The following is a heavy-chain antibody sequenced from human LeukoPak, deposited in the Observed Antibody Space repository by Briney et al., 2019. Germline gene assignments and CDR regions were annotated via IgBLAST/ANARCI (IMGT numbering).Heavy chain of an antibody. CDR1: GXSISEYY. V-gene: IGHV4-59*08. CDR3: ARHMSGDYDY. CDR2: ISYNGIT. D-gene: IGHD3-10*02. J-gene: IGHJ4*02. Sequence: SETLSLTCTVSGXSISEYYWSWIRQPPGKGLEWIAYISYNGITNYNPSLKSRVTISVDTSKNQFSLKLSSVTAADTAVYYCARHMSGDYDYWGQGTLVTVSS.